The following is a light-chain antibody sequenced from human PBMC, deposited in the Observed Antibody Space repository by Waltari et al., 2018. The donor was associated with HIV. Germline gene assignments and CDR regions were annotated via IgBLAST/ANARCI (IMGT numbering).Light chain of an antibody. J-gene: IGKJ1*01. CDR1: QSILYSSKKENF. V-gene: IGKV4-1*01. CDR2: WAS. CDR3: QQYYTTPPT. Sequence: DIVMTQSPHSLALSLGERATINCKSSQSILYSSKKENFLAWYQQKPGQTPRLLIYWASTRGSGVPDRFSGGGSGTDFTLTINSLQSEDVAVYFCQQYYTTPPTFGQGTRVEI.